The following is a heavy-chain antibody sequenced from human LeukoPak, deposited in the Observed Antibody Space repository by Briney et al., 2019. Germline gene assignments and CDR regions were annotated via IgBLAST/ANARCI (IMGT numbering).Heavy chain of an antibody. Sequence: PGGSLRLSCAASGFTFSSYWMNWVRQAPGKGLEWVSYISSSGSTIYYADSVKGRFTISRDNAKNSLYLQMNSLRAEDTAVYYCARAGLAVAWDYWGQGTLVTVSS. D-gene: IGHD6-19*01. J-gene: IGHJ4*02. V-gene: IGHV3-48*04. CDR2: ISSSGSTI. CDR3: ARAGLAVAWDY. CDR1: GFTFSSYW.